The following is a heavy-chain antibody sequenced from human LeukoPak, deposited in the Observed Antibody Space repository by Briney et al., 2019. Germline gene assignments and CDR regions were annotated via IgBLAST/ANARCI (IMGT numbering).Heavy chain of an antibody. CDR3: ARSNYYDTSGTLDY. CDR2: INHDGST. D-gene: IGHD3-22*01. J-gene: IGHJ4*02. CDR1: GGSFTGYY. V-gene: IGHV4-34*01. Sequence: PSETLSLTCAVYGGSFTGYYWSWVRQPPGKGLEWIGEINHDGSTNYNPSLKSRVTISVDTSKNQFSLRLSSVTAADTAVYYCARSNYYDTSGTLDYWGQGTLVTVSS.